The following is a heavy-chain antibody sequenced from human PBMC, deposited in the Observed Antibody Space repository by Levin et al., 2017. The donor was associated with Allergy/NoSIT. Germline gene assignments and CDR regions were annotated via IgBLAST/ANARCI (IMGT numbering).Heavy chain of an antibody. CDR3: ARVSKGFDEGIAAAAQVYYYYGMDV. J-gene: IGHJ6*02. CDR1: GFTFSSYG. D-gene: IGHD6-13*01. Sequence: PGGSLRLSCAASGFTFSSYGMHWVRQAPGKGLEWVAVIWYDGSNKYYADSVKGRFTISRDNSKNTLYLQMNSLRAEDTAVYYCARVSKGFDEGIAAAAQVYYYYGMDVWGQGTTVTVSS. CDR2: IWYDGSNK. V-gene: IGHV3-33*01.